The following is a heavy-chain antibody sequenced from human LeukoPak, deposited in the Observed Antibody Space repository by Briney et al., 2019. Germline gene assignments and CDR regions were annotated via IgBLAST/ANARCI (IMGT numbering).Heavy chain of an antibody. CDR2: ISYDGSNK. V-gene: IGHV3-30*18. J-gene: IGHJ6*02. D-gene: IGHD3-10*01. CDR3: AKDYYYGSGSYYRKGSYYYYGMDV. Sequence: PGRSLRLSCAASGFTFSSYGMHWVRQAPGKGLEWVAVISYDGSNKYYADFVKGRFTISRDNSKNTPYLQMNSLRAEDTAVYYCAKDYYYGSGSYYRKGSYYYYGMDVWGQGTTVTVSS. CDR1: GFTFSSYG.